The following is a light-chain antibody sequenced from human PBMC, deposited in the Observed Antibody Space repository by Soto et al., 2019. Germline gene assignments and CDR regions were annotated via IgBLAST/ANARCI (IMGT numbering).Light chain of an antibody. CDR2: DTS. J-gene: IGKJ1*01. V-gene: IGKV1-39*01. Sequence: DIPMTHSPSSLSSSVGDRVTITCRASQTIRYSLNWYQQKPGKATKVLIYDTSTLQSGVPPRFSGSGSGTDFALTISSLQPEYFATYYCHQTAGALTWTFGQGTRVEAK. CDR1: QTIRYS. CDR3: HQTAGALTWT.